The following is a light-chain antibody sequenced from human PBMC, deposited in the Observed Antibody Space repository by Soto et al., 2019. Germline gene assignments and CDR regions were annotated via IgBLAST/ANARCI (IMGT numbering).Light chain of an antibody. CDR1: SSNLGDNT. J-gene: IGLJ1*01. V-gene: IGLV1-44*01. Sequence: QSVLTQPPSASGTPGQRVTISCSTSSSNLGDNTVNWYQQVPGTAPKLLIYSYDQRPSGVPDRFSGSKSGTSASLAISGLQSEDEADYYCAAWDASLDAYVFGTGTKLTVL. CDR2: SYD. CDR3: AAWDASLDAYV.